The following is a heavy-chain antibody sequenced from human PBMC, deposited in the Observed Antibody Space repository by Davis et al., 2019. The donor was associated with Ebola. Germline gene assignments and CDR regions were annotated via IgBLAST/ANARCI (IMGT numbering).Heavy chain of an antibody. CDR3: AAHSSRYTDVDY. CDR2: INPSGGST. CDR1: GYTFTSYY. D-gene: IGHD6-25*01. J-gene: IGHJ4*02. V-gene: IGHV1-46*01. Sequence: ASVKVSCKASGYTFTSYYMHWVRQAPGQGLEWMGIINPSGGSTSYAQKFQGRVTMTRDTSTSTVYVELSSLRSEDTAVYYCAAHSSRYTDVDYWGQGTLVTVSS.